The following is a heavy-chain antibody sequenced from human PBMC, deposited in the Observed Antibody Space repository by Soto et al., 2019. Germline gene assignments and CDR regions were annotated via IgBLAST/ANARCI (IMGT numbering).Heavy chain of an antibody. Sequence: QLQLQESGPGLVKPSETLSLTCTVSGGSISSSSYYWGWIRQPPGKGLEWIGCIYYSGSTYYNPSLKSRVTISVDTSKNQFSLKLSSVTAADTAVYYCARGEAFGGAFDIWGQGTMVTVSS. V-gene: IGHV4-39*01. CDR3: ARGEAFGGAFDI. D-gene: IGHD3-16*01. J-gene: IGHJ3*02. CDR2: IYYSGST. CDR1: GGSISSSSYY.